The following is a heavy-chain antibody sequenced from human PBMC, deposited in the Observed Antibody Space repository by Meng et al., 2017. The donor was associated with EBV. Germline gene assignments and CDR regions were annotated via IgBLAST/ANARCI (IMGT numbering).Heavy chain of an antibody. CDR2: IIPIFGPA. CDR1: GGTFSSYS. V-gene: IGHV1-69*01. D-gene: IGHD1-20*01. CDR3: ARAPDNWNDGPYY. Sequence: QVWLVQSGAEVKKPCYSVMFSCKASGGTFSSYSISCVRQCPGQGLEWMGGIIPIFGPANYAQKFQRRVTITADESTSTAYMELISLRSEETAVYYCARAPDNWNDGPYYWGQGTLVTVSS. J-gene: IGHJ4*02.